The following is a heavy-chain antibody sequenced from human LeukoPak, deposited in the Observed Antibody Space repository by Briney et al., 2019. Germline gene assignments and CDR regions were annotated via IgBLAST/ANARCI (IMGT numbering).Heavy chain of an antibody. Sequence: GGSLRLSCAASGFTFSSYSMNWVRQAPGKGLEWVSSISSSSSYIYYADSVKGRFTTSRDNAKNSLYLQMNSLRAEDTAVYYCARSQSRYDSLMTIDYWGQGTLVTVSS. CDR1: GFTFSSYS. V-gene: IGHV3-21*01. CDR2: ISSSSSYI. J-gene: IGHJ4*02. CDR3: ARSQSRYDSLMTIDY. D-gene: IGHD3-22*01.